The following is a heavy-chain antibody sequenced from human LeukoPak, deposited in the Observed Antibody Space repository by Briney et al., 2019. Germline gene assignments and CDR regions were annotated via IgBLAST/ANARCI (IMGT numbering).Heavy chain of an antibody. CDR3: ARLRVAAAGLPDY. Sequence: SETLSLTCTVSGGSISSYYWSWIRQPPGKGLEWIGYIYYSGSTNYNPSLKSRVTISVDTSKNQFSLKLSSVTAADTAVYYCARLRVAAAGLPDYWGQGTLVTVSS. V-gene: IGHV4-59*01. CDR2: IYYSGST. CDR1: GGSISSYY. J-gene: IGHJ4*02. D-gene: IGHD6-13*01.